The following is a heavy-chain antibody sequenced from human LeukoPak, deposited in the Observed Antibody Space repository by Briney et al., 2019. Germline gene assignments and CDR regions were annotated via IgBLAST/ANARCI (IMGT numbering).Heavy chain of an antibody. J-gene: IGHJ4*02. CDR3: AKGVTMVRGVIIFGSRDEYYFDY. D-gene: IGHD3-10*01. Sequence: GGSLRLSCAASGFTFSSYAMSWVRQAPGKGLEWASAISGSGGSTYYADSVKGRFTISRDNSKNTLYLQMNSLRAEDTAVYYCAKGVTMVRGVIIFGSRDEYYFDYWGQGTLVTVSS. CDR1: GFTFSSYA. CDR2: ISGSGGST. V-gene: IGHV3-23*01.